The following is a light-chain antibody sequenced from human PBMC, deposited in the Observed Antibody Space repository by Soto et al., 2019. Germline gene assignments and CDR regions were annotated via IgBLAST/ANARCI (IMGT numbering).Light chain of an antibody. J-gene: IGKJ1*01. CDR3: QQYSSYPGT. CDR1: QSIGSW. V-gene: IGKV1-5*03. Sequence: DIQMTQSPSTLSASVGDRVTITCRASQSIGSWLAWYQQKPGKAPKLLIYKASSLESGVPSRFSGGGSGTEFTLTISSLQPDDFATYHCQQYSSYPGTFGQGTKVEIK. CDR2: KAS.